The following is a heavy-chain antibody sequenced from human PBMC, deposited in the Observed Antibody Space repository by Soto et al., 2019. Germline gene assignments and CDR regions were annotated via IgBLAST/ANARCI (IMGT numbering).Heavy chain of an antibody. J-gene: IGHJ6*02. CDR3: ARDFYSNYDYYYYGMDV. V-gene: IGHV1-69*06. CDR2: IIPIFGTA. CDR1: AGTFRSYA. D-gene: IGHD4-4*01. Sequence: SGKVSCKASAGTFRSYAISWVRQAPGQGLEWMGGIIPIFGTANYAQKFQGRVTITADKSTSTAYMELGSLRSEDTAVYYCARDFYSNYDYYYYGMDVWGQGTTVTVSS.